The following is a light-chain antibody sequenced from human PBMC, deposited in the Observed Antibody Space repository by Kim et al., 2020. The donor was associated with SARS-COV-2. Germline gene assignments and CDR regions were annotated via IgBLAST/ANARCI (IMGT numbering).Light chain of an antibody. V-gene: IGLV6-57*03. CDR3: QSYDDSNQV. CDR2: EDN. Sequence: KTATISCTRRSGSIASTYVQWYQQRPGSAPTPVIYEDNQRPSGVPDRFSGSIDSSSNSASLTISGLKTEDEAEYFCQSYDDSNQVFGGGTKLTVL. CDR1: SGSIASTY. J-gene: IGLJ2*01.